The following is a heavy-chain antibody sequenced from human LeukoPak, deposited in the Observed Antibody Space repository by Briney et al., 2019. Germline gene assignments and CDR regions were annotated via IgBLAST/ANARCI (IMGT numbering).Heavy chain of an antibody. J-gene: IGHJ4*02. Sequence: GGSLRLSCAASGFTFSTYAMNWVRQAPGKGLEWVSANSARVDSTHCADSVRGRFTISRDNSKNTLYLQMNSLKAEDTALYYCAKDLARIGARQSDYWGQGTLVTVCS. CDR1: GFTFSTYA. D-gene: IGHD6-6*01. CDR2: NSARVDST. V-gene: IGHV3-23*01. CDR3: AKDLARIGARQSDY.